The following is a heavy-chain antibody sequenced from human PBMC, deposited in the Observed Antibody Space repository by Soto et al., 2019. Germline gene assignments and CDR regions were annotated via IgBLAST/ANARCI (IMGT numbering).Heavy chain of an antibody. CDR1: GYTFTGYY. V-gene: IGHV1-2*04. J-gene: IGHJ6*02. Sequence: QVQLVQSGAEVKKPGASVKVSCKASGYTFTGYYMHWVRQAPGQGLEWMGWINPNSGGTNYAQKFQGWVTMTRDTSISTAYMELSRLRSDDTAVYYCARDLYYYDSSYGTDVWGQGTTVTVSS. CDR3: ARDLYYYDSSYGTDV. CDR2: INPNSGGT. D-gene: IGHD3-22*01.